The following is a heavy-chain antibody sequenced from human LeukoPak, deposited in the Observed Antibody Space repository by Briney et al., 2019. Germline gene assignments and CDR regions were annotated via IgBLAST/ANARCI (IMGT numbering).Heavy chain of an antibody. CDR3: ARASGGGYWYYFDY. Sequence: ASVTVSFKASGYTFTSYDINWVRQATGQGREWMGWMNPNSGNTGYAQKFQGRVTMTRNTSISTAYMELSSLRSEDTAVYYCARASGGGYWYYFDYWGQGTLVTVSS. CDR2: MNPNSGNT. CDR1: GYTFTSYD. D-gene: IGHD1-26*01. V-gene: IGHV1-8*01. J-gene: IGHJ4*02.